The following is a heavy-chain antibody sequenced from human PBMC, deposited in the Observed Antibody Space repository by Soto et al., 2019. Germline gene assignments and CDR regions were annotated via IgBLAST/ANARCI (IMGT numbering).Heavy chain of an antibody. CDR2: IYWDNDK. D-gene: IGHD3-10*01. CDR1: GFSLSTTGVG. Sequence: QITLKESGPPLVKPTQTLTLTCSFSGFSLSTTGVGVGWIRQSPGKALEWLAIIYWDNDKRYSPSLKSRVTITKDTSKNQVVLTVTNMYPVDTGTYYCARSLWFGELHWGQGALVTVSS. J-gene: IGHJ4*02. CDR3: ARSLWFGELH. V-gene: IGHV2-5*02.